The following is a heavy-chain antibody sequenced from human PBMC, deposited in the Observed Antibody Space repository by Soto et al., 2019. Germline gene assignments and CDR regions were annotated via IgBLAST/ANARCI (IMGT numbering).Heavy chain of an antibody. D-gene: IGHD3-3*01. CDR2: ISSSSSTI. Sequence: GGSLRLSCAASGFTFSSYSMNWVRQAPGKGLEWVSYISSSSSTIYYADSVKGRFTISRDNAKNSLYLQMNSLRAEDTAVYYCARVESPRITIFGLVITIHPIDYWGQGTLVTVSS. V-gene: IGHV3-48*01. CDR1: GFTFSSYS. CDR3: ARVESPRITIFGLVITIHPIDY. J-gene: IGHJ4*02.